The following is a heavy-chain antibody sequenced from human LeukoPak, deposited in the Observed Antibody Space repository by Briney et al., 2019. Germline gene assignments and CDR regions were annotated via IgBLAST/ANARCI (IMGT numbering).Heavy chain of an antibody. CDR3: ARDRGVVIMSPNDY. J-gene: IGHJ4*02. CDR2: ISYDGSNK. Sequence: GGSLRLSCAASGFTFSSYAMHWVRQAPGKGLEWVAVISYDGSNKYYADSVKGRFTISRDNSKNTLYLQMDSLRAEDTAVYYCARDRGVVIMSPNDYWGQGTLVTVSS. V-gene: IGHV3-30-3*01. D-gene: IGHD3-3*01. CDR1: GFTFSSYA.